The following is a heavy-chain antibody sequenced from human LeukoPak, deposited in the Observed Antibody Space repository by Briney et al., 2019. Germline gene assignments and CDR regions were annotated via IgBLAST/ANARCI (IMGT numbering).Heavy chain of an antibody. V-gene: IGHV3-23*01. CDR2: ISGSGGST. D-gene: IGHD4-17*01. CDR3: AKVPTILRSRDAFDI. J-gene: IGHJ3*02. Sequence: PGGSLRLSCAASGFTFSSYSMNWVRQAPGKGLEWVSAISGSGGSTYYADSVKGRFTISRDNSKNTLYLQMNSLRAEDTAVYYCAKVPTILRSRDAFDIWGQGTMVTVSS. CDR1: GFTFSSYS.